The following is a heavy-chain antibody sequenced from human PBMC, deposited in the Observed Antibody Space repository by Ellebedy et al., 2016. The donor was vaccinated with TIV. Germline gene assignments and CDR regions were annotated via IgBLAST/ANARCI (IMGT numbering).Heavy chain of an antibody. CDR1: EFNFKAFG. CDR3: VGAIS. Sequence: GGSLRLSXVGSEFNFKAFGINWVRQTPGGGLDWISYISPGGSTITYADSVRGRFTISRDNTKNSLYLQMNSLRADDTAMYYCVGAISWGQGTLVTVSS. V-gene: IGHV3-48*04. CDR2: ISPGGSTI. J-gene: IGHJ5*02. D-gene: IGHD3-16*01.